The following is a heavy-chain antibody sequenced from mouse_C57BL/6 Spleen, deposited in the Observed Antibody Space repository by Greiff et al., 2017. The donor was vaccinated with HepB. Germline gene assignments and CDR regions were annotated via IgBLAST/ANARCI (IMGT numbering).Heavy chain of an antibody. D-gene: IGHD1-1*01. Sequence: EVQLQHSGPELVKPGASVKISCKASGYSFTDYNMNWVKQSNGKSLEWIGVINPNYGTTSYNQKFKGKATLTVDQSSSTAYMQLNSLTSEDSAVYYCARWAYGSSYVRDAMDYWGQGTSVTVSS. J-gene: IGHJ4*01. CDR2: INPNYGTT. CDR1: GYSFTDYN. CDR3: ARWAYGSSYVRDAMDY. V-gene: IGHV1-39*01.